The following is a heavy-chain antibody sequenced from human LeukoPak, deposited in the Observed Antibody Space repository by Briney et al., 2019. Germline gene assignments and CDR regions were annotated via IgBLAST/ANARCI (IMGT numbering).Heavy chain of an antibody. Sequence: SETLSLTCTVSGVSISSYYWSWIRQPPGKGLEWIGYIYYSGSTNYNPSLKSRVTISVDTSKNQFSLELSSVTAADTAVYYCARPRPIYSSGWFDYWGQGTLVTVSS. CDR2: IYYSGST. J-gene: IGHJ4*02. V-gene: IGHV4-59*12. D-gene: IGHD6-19*01. CDR1: GVSISSYY. CDR3: ARPRPIYSSGWFDY.